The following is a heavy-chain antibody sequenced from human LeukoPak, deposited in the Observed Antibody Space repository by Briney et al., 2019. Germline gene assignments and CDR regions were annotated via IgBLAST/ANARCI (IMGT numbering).Heavy chain of an antibody. V-gene: IGHV1-18*01. CDR1: GYTFTDYG. J-gene: IGHJ3*02. CDR2: ISAYNGHT. CDR3: ARMMTPRLYYDSSGYYYGAFDI. Sequence: ASVKVSCKASGYTFTDYGVTWVRQAPGQGLEWMGWISAYNGHTNYAQNLQGRVTMTTDTSTSTAYMELRSLRSDDTAVYYCARMMTPRLYYDSSGYYYGAFDIWGQGTGFTVSS. D-gene: IGHD3-22*01.